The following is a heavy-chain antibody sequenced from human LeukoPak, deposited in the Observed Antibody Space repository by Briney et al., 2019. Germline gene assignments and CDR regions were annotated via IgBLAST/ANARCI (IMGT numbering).Heavy chain of an antibody. J-gene: IGHJ5*02. CDR1: GVSIISYY. CDR3: ARSGGYCSSTNCLWWFDP. CDR2: MDHTGST. D-gene: IGHD2-2*03. Sequence: SETLSLTCTVSGVSIISYYWSWIRQPPGKGLEWIGYMDHTGSTNYNPSLKSRVTMSVDTSKNQFSLKLNSLSAADTAMYYCARSGGYCSSTNCLWWFDPWGQGTLVTVSS. V-gene: IGHV4-59*01.